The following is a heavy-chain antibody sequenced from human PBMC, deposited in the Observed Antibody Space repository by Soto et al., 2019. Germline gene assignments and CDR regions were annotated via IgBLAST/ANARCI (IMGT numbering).Heavy chain of an antibody. CDR3: ARRVGATTLYYYGMDV. D-gene: IGHD1-26*01. CDR2: IRSSSSTI. CDR1: GFTFSSYS. Sequence: EVQLVESGGGLVQPGGSLRLSCAASGFTFSSYSMNWVRQAPGKGLEWVSYIRSSSSTIYYADSVKGRFTISRDNAKNSLYLQMNSLSAEDTAVYYRARRVGATTLYYYGMDVWGQGTTVTVSS. J-gene: IGHJ6*02. V-gene: IGHV3-48*01.